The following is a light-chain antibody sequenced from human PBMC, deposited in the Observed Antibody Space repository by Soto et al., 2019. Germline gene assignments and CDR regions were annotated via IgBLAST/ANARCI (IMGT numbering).Light chain of an antibody. J-gene: IGKJ1*01. CDR2: AAS. CDR3: QEYDSAPWT. CDR1: QGISNY. V-gene: IGKV1-27*01. Sequence: DIQMTQSPSSLSASVRDRVTITCRASQGISNYLAWYQQKPGKVPKLLIYAASTLQSGVPSRFSGSGSGTDFNLTISSLQPEDVATYYFQEYDSAPWTFGQGTKVEIK.